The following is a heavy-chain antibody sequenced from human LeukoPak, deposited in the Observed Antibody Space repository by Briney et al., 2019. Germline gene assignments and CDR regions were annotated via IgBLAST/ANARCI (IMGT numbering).Heavy chain of an antibody. J-gene: IGHJ4*02. Sequence: GGSLRLSCAASGFTFNSYAMSWVRQAPGKGLEWVSAISGSGGSTHYTDSVKGRFTISRDNSKNTLYLQMNSLRAEDTAVYYCAKLRLFVSSGWLTDFDYWGQGTLVTVSS. CDR1: GFTFNSYA. CDR2: ISGSGGST. D-gene: IGHD6-19*01. V-gene: IGHV3-23*01. CDR3: AKLRLFVSSGWLTDFDY.